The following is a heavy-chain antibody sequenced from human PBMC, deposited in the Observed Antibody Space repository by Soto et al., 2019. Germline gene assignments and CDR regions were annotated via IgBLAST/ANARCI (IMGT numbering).Heavy chain of an antibody. CDR2: IYSGGST. CDR1: GFTVSSNY. V-gene: IGHV3-53*01. D-gene: IGHD5-18*01. Sequence: TGGSLRLSCAASGFTVSSNYMSWVRQAPGKGLEWVSVIYSGGSTYYADSVKGRFTISRDNSKNTLYLQMNSLRAEDTAVYYCASYSYGLYYFDYWGQGTPVTVSS. J-gene: IGHJ4*02. CDR3: ASYSYGLYYFDY.